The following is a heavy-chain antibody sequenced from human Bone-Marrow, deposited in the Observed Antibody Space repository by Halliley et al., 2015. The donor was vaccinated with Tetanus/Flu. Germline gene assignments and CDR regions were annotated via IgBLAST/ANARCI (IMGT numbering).Heavy chain of an antibody. CDR3: TTPPSGYDHGLYFDS. Sequence: SLRLSCAASGFTFSGHAMTWVRRAPGRGLEWVSSITGTGTRTFYADSVKSRFTISRDNRKNRLYLQMISLRAEDTAIYYCTTPPSGYDHGLYFDSWGQGTLVTVSS. CDR1: GFTFSGHA. D-gene: IGHD5-12*01. V-gene: IGHV3-23*01. CDR2: ITGTGTRT. J-gene: IGHJ4*02.